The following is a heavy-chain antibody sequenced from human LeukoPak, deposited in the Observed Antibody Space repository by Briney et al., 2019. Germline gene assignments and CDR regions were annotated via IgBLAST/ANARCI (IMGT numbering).Heavy chain of an antibody. CDR2: FYVGVGP. CDR3: ARMRPYDSTGYSPGHYMDV. J-gene: IGHJ6*03. CDR1: GGSMYSNY. V-gene: IGHV4-4*07. D-gene: IGHD3-22*01. Sequence: PSETLSLTCSVSGGSMYSNYWSWIRQTAGKGLEWIGRFYVGVGPNYNPSFKSRVTMSVDASKNQLVLKLSAVTAADTAVYYCARMRPYDSTGYSPGHYMDVWGKGTTVTVSS.